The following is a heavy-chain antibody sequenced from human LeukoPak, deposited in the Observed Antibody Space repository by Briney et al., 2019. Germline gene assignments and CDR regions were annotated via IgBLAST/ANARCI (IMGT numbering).Heavy chain of an antibody. CDR2: IKQDGSEK. V-gene: IGHV3-7*01. J-gene: IGHJ4*02. D-gene: IGHD3-16*01. CDR3: VRDFPMGSF. CDR1: GFTFSSYW. Sequence: GGSLRLSCAVSGFTFSSYWMSWVRQAPGKGLEWVANIKQDGSEKNYVDSVKGRFTISRDNAKNSLYLQMNSLRAEDTAVYYCVRDFPMGSFWGQGTLVTVSS.